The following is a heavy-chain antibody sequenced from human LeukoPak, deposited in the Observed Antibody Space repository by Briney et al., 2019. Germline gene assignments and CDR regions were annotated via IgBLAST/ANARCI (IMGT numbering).Heavy chain of an antibody. V-gene: IGHV3-30-3*01. CDR1: GFTFSDYS. D-gene: IGHD5-18*01. Sequence: GTSLRLSCAASGFTFSDYSLHWVRQAPGEGLEWVTLISYDGSNKYYADSVRGRFTISRDNSKSTLYMQMTSLRPEDTAVYYCARDRGYSFGHCFDYWGQGTLVTVSS. CDR3: ARDRGYSFGHCFDY. CDR2: ISYDGSNK. J-gene: IGHJ4*02.